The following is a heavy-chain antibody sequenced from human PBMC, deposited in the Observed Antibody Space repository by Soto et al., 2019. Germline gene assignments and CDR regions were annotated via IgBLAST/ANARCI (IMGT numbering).Heavy chain of an antibody. Sequence: SETLSLTCTVSGGSISSYYWSWIRQPPGKGLEWIGYIYYSGSTNYNPSLKSRVTISVDTSKDQFSLKLSSVTAADTAVYYCARDGNGGGGYYYGMDVWGQGTTVTVSS. CDR2: IYYSGST. J-gene: IGHJ6*02. V-gene: IGHV4-59*01. CDR1: GGSISSYY. CDR3: ARDGNGGGGYYYGMDV. D-gene: IGHD4-17*01.